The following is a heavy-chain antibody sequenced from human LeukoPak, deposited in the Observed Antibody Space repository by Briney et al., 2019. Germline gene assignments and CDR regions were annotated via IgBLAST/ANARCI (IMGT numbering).Heavy chain of an antibody. D-gene: IGHD3-16*01. V-gene: IGHV1-8*01. CDR2: MNPNSGNT. Sequence: ASVKVSCKASGYTFTSYDINWVRQATGQGLEWMGWMNPNSGNTGYAQKFRGSVTMTRNISTATAYMELSSLTSDDTAVYYCARTHHWGKDAFDIWGQGTVVTVSS. CDR3: ARTHHWGKDAFDI. J-gene: IGHJ3*02. CDR1: GYTFTSYD.